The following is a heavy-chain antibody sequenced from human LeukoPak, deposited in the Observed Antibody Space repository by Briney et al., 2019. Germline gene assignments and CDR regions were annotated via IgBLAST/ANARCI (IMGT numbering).Heavy chain of an antibody. V-gene: IGHV3-49*04. CDR3: TRDFVSAAGTSYYYGMDV. Sequence: PGGSLRLSCTASGFTFGDYAMSWVRQAPGKGLEWVGFIRSKAYGGTTEYTASAKGRFTISRDDSKSIAYLQMNSLKTEDTAVYYCTRDFVSAAGTSYYYGMDVWGKGTTVTVSS. CDR2: IRSKAYGGTT. D-gene: IGHD6-13*01. CDR1: GFTFGDYA. J-gene: IGHJ6*04.